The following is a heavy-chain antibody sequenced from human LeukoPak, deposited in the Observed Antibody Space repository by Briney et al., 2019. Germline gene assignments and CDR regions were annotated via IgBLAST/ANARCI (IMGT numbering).Heavy chain of an antibody. CDR1: GGSISSGSYY. Sequence: SETLSLTCTVSGGSISSGSYYWGWIRQPPGKGLEWIGSIYYSGSTYYNPSLKSRVTISVDTSKNQFSLKLSSVTAADTAVYYCARGRVEYYYDSSGSTLWFDPWGQGTLVTVSS. J-gene: IGHJ5*02. CDR2: IYYSGST. CDR3: ARGRVEYYYDSSGSTLWFDP. D-gene: IGHD3-22*01. V-gene: IGHV4-39*07.